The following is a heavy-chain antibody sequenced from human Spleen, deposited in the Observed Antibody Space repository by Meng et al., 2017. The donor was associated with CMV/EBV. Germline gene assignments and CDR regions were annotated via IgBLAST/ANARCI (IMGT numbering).Heavy chain of an antibody. CDR1: AFTLSTYD. CDR2: IAILGDT. Sequence: CAASAFTLSTYDMHWLRQPTRKGLEWVSGIAILGDTHYAGSVKGRFTISRENAKNSLYLQINTLRAGDTAVYYCAREGGGILGAFDIWGQGTVVTVSS. V-gene: IGHV3-13*01. CDR3: AREGGGILGAFDI. J-gene: IGHJ3*02. D-gene: IGHD6-13*01.